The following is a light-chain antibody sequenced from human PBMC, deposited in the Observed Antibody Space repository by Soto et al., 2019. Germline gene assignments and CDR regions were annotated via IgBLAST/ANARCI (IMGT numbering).Light chain of an antibody. Sequence: QPVLTQSSSASASLGSSVKLTCTLSSGHSSYIIAWHQQQPGKAPRYLMKVEASGSYNKGSGLPDRFSGSSSGADRYLTISNLQFEDEADYYCETWDRNPHWVFGGGTKLTVL. CDR1: SGHSSYI. J-gene: IGLJ3*02. CDR3: ETWDRNPHWV. CDR2: VEASGSY. V-gene: IGLV4-60*02.